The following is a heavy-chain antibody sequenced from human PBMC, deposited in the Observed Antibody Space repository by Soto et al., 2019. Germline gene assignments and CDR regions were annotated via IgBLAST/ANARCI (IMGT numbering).Heavy chain of an antibody. CDR2: ISGSGGST. Sequence: GGSLRLSCAASGFTFSSYAMSWVRQAPGKGLEWVSAISGSGGSTYYADSVKGRFTISRDNSKNTLCLQMNSLRAEDTAVYYCAKPLKTSYYYYGMDVWGQGTTVTVSS. CDR3: AKPLKTSYYYYGMDV. J-gene: IGHJ6*02. V-gene: IGHV3-23*01. CDR1: GFTFSSYA.